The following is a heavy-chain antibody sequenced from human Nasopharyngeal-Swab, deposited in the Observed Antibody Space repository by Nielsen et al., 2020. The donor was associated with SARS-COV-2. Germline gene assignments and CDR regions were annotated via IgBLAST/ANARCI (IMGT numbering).Heavy chain of an antibody. D-gene: IGHD7-27*01. Sequence: ASVKVSCKASGYTFTSYGISWVRQAPGQGLEWMGWTSAYNGNTNYAQKLQGRVSMTTDTSTSTAYMELRSLRSDDTAVYYCARAEERGRQTGRFGYWGQGTLVTVSS. CDR3: ARAEERGRQTGRFGY. J-gene: IGHJ4*02. V-gene: IGHV1-18*04. CDR2: TSAYNGNT. CDR1: GYTFTSYG.